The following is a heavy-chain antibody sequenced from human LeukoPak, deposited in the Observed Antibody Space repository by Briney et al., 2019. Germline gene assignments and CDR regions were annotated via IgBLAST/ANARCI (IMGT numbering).Heavy chain of an antibody. V-gene: IGHV1-2*02. J-gene: IGHJ4*02. CDR3: ARDLFRYGDYSQ. D-gene: IGHD4-17*01. CDR1: GYTFTGYY. Sequence: ASVKVSCKASGYTFTGYYMHWVRQAPGQGLEWTGWINPNSGGTNYAQKFQGRVTMTRDTSISTAYMELSRLRSDDTAVYYCARDLFRYGDYSQWGQGTLVTVSS. CDR2: INPNSGGT.